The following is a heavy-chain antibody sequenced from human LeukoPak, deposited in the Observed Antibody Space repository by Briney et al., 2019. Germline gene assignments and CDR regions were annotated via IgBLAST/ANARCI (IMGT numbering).Heavy chain of an antibody. CDR1: GFTFSSYS. V-gene: IGHV3-21*01. CDR2: ISSSSSYI. Sequence: GGSLRLSCAASGFTFSSYSMNWVRQAPGKGLEWVSSISSSSSYIYYADSVKGRFTISRDNSKNTLYLQMNSLRAEDTAVYYCARASYGDLSYWYFDLWGRGTLVTVSS. CDR3: ARASYGDLSYWYFDL. J-gene: IGHJ2*01. D-gene: IGHD4-17*01.